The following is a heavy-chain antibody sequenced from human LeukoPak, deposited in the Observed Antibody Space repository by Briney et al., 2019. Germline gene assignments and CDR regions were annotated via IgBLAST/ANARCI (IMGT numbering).Heavy chain of an antibody. CDR3: TSGWYRSNHIYYYMDV. Sequence: PGGSLRLSCAASGFTFSGSAMHWVRQASGKGLEWVGRIRSKANSYATAYAASVKGRFTISRDDSKNTAYLQMNSLKTEDTAVYYCTSGWYRSNHIYYYMDVWGQGTTVTVSS. CDR1: GFTFSGSA. J-gene: IGHJ6*03. D-gene: IGHD6-19*01. CDR2: IRSKANSYAT. V-gene: IGHV3-73*01.